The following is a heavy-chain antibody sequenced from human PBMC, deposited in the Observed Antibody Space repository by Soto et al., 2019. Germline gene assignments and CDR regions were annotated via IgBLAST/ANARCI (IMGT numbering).Heavy chain of an antibody. Sequence: GASVKVSCKASGYTFTGYYIHWVRQAPGQGLEWMGWINPNSGGTSYAQKFQGWVTMTRDTSISTAYMELSRLISDDTAVYYCARDNCSGASCYSDARMDVWGQGPTVTVSS. V-gene: IGHV1-2*04. CDR2: INPNSGGT. D-gene: IGHD2-15*01. CDR3: ARDNCSGASCYSDARMDV. J-gene: IGHJ6*02. CDR1: GYTFTGYY.